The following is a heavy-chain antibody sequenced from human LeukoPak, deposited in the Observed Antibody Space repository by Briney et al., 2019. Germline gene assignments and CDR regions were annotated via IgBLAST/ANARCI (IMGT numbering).Heavy chain of an antibody. J-gene: IGHJ6*02. Sequence: ASVKVSCKASGYTFTSYDINWVRQATGQGLEWMGWMNPNSGNTGYAQKFQGRVTMTRNTSISTAYMELSSLRSEDTAVYYCARGHYGSGSYANYYGMDVWGQGTTVTVSS. D-gene: IGHD3-10*01. CDR2: MNPNSGNT. CDR3: ARGHYGSGSYANYYGMDV. CDR1: GYTFTSYD. V-gene: IGHV1-8*01.